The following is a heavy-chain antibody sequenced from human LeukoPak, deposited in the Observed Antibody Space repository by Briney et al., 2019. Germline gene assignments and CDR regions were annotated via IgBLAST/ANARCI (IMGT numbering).Heavy chain of an antibody. D-gene: IGHD4-11*01. CDR3: ASAVTVTTFDY. J-gene: IGHJ4*02. V-gene: IGHV4-39*01. CDR2: IYYSGDT. CDR1: GGSISSSSYY. Sequence: SETLPLTCTVSGGSISSSSYYWSWIRQPPGKGLEWIGSIYYSGDTYYNPSLKSRVTISVDTSKNQFSLKLSSVTAADTAVFYCASAVTVTTFDYWGQGTLVTVSS.